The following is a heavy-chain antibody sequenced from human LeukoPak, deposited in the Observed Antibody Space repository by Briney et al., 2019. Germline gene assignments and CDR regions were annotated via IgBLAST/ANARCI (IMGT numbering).Heavy chain of an antibody. CDR2: ISDSGTTI. J-gene: IGHJ4*02. CDR3: ARVRYFDWLGPFDY. CDR1: GFSFSDYY. V-gene: IGHV3-11*04. Sequence: PGGSLTLSCAASGFSFSDYYMTWIRQAPGEGLGWVSYISDSGTTIYYGDSVKGRFTISRDNAKKSLYLQMNGLRAEDTAVYYCARVRYFDWLGPFDYWGQGTLVTVSS. D-gene: IGHD3-9*01.